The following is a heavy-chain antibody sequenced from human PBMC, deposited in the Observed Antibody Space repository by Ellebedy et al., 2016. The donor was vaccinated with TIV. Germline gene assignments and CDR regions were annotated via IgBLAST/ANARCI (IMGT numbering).Heavy chain of an antibody. V-gene: IGHV4-59*08. D-gene: IGHD3-10*01. CDR1: GASISSYS. CDR3: ARRKVRSGPAFDY. Sequence: MPSETLPLTCTVSGASISSYSWAWIRQPPGMGLDYIGYFSYTGSTNYSPSLNSRVSISVDTSKNQFSLKLSSVTAADTAVYYCARRKVRSGPAFDYWGQGTLVTVSS. J-gene: IGHJ4*02. CDR2: FSYTGST.